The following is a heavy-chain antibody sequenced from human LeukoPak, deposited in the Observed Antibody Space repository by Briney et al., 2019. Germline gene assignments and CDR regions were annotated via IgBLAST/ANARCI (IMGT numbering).Heavy chain of an antibody. CDR3: ARDNSRVYDY. J-gene: IGHJ4*02. Sequence: PSETLSLTCTVSGGSISSYYWSWIRQPPGKGLEWIGYIYYSGSTNYNPSLKSRVTISVDTSKNQFSLKLSSVTAADTAVYYCARDNSRVYDYWGQGTLVTVSS. CDR2: IYYSGST. CDR1: GGSISSYY. D-gene: IGHD2/OR15-2a*01. V-gene: IGHV4-59*01.